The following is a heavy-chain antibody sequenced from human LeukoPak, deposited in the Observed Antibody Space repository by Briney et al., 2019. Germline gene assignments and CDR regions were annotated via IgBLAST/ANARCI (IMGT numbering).Heavy chain of an antibody. D-gene: IGHD1-26*01. CDR2: ITSSSSYI. V-gene: IGHV3-21*01. J-gene: IGHJ6*03. CDR3: ARDPYSGNYGDYYYYYMDV. CDR1: GFTFSSYA. Sequence: GGSLRLSCAASGFTFSSYAMNWVRQAPGKGLEWVSSITSSSSYIYYADSVKGRFTISRDNAKSSLYLQMNSLRDEDTAVYYCARDPYSGNYGDYYYYYMDVWGKGTTVTISS.